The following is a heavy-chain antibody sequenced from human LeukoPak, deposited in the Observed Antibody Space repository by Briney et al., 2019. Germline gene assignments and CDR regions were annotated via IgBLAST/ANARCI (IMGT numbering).Heavy chain of an antibody. Sequence: PSETLSLTCTVSGGSISSYYWSWIRQPPGKGLEWIGYIYYSGSTNYNPSLKSRVTISVDTSKNQFSLKLSSVTAADTAVYYCARHLKRDGYNLFDYWGQGTLVTVSS. CDR1: GGSISSYY. D-gene: IGHD5-24*01. CDR2: IYYSGST. V-gene: IGHV4-59*08. J-gene: IGHJ4*02. CDR3: ARHLKRDGYNLFDY.